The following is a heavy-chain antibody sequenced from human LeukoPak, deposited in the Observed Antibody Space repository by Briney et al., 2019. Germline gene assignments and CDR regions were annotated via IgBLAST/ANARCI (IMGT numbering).Heavy chain of an antibody. Sequence: PSETLSLTCTVSGGSISSGSYYWSWIRQPAGKGLEWIGRIYTSGSTNYNPSLKSRVTISVDTSKNQFSLKLSSVTAADTAVCYCARWTVGPPSKVVSYGMDVWGQGTTVTVSS. V-gene: IGHV4-61*02. J-gene: IGHJ6*02. D-gene: IGHD2-2*01. CDR3: ARWTVGPPSKVVSYGMDV. CDR2: IYTSGST. CDR1: GGSISSGSYY.